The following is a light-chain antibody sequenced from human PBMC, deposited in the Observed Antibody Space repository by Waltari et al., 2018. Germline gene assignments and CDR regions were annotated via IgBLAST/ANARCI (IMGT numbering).Light chain of an antibody. V-gene: IGLV2-23*02. CDR1: SSDIGSYNL. J-gene: IGLJ3*02. CDR3: CSNAGTDAL. CDR2: EVT. Sequence: QSALTQPASVSGSPGQSITISCTGPSSDIGSYNLVPWYQQHPGKAPKLIIYEVTQRPSGVSNRFSGSKSGNTASLTISGLQAEDEADYYCCSNAGTDALFGGGTKLTVL.